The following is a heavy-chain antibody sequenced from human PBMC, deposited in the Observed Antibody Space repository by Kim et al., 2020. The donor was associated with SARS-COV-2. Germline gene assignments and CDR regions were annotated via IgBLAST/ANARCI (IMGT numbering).Heavy chain of an antibody. V-gene: IGHV3-7*03. CDR3: ARENLRYFDWLLSTNWFDP. Sequence: GGSLRLSCAASGFTFSSYWLSWVRQAPGKGLEWVANIKQDGSEKYYVDSVKGRFTISRDNAKNSLYLQMNSLRAEATAVYYCARENLRYFDWLLSTNWFDPWGQGTLVTVSS. CDR1: GFTFSSYW. J-gene: IGHJ5*01. CDR2: IKQDGSEK. D-gene: IGHD3-9*01.